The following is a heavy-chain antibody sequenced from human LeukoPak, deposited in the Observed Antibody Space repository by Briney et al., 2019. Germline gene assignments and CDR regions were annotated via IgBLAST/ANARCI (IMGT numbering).Heavy chain of an antibody. D-gene: IGHD1-26*01. Sequence: PGGSLRLSCAASGFTFSVYYMSWIRQAPGKGLEWVSYIGSSGSTIYYADSVKGRFTISRDNAKNSLYLQMNSLRAEDTAVYYCARAPEWDLLPFDYWGQGTLVTVSS. CDR1: GFTFSVYY. V-gene: IGHV3-11*01. CDR2: IGSSGSTI. J-gene: IGHJ4*02. CDR3: ARAPEWDLLPFDY.